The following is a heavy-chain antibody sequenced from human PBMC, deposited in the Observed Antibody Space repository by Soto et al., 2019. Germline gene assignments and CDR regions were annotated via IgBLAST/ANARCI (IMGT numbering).Heavy chain of an antibody. J-gene: IGHJ4*02. CDR3: AKGYNYDRSGNPDY. Sequence: EVQLVESGGGLEQRGRSLRLSCAASGFTFDDYAMHWVRQAPGKGLEWVSGINWNSGSIGYADSVKGRFTISRDNAKNSLYLQMNSLRTEDTALYYCAKGYNYDRSGNPDYWGQGTLVTVSS. CDR1: GFTFDDYA. V-gene: IGHV3-9*01. D-gene: IGHD3-22*01. CDR2: INWNSGSI.